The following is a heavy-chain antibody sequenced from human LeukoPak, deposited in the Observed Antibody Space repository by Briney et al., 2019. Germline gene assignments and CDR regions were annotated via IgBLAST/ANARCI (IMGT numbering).Heavy chain of an antibody. CDR3: ARNWNWGAFDY. CDR2: IYHSGTS. CDR1: GGSISSSRYY. D-gene: IGHD1-1*01. J-gene: IGHJ4*02. Sequence: KASETLSLTCTVSGGSISSSRYYWGWIRQPPGKGLEWIGEIYHSGTSNCNPSLKSRVTISVDKSKNQFSLRLSSVTAADTAVYYCARNWNWGAFDYWGQGTLVTVSS. V-gene: IGHV4-39*07.